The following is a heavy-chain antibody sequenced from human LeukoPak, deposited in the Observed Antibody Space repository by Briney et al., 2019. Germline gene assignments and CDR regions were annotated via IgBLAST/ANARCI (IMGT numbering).Heavy chain of an antibody. CDR3: AKSRLIRNSNVVVPAAIFS. Sequence: GGSLRLSCAASGFTFSSYAMSWVRQAPGKGLEWVSAISGSGGSTYYADSVKGRFTISRDNSKNTLYLQMNSLRAEDTAVYYCAKSRLIRNSNVVVPAAIFSWGQGTLVTVSS. CDR1: GFTFSSYA. J-gene: IGHJ5*02. D-gene: IGHD2-2*01. CDR2: ISGSGGST. V-gene: IGHV3-23*01.